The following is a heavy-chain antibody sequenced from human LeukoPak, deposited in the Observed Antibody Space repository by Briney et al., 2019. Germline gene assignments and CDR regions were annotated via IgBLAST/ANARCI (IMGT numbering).Heavy chain of an antibody. CDR2: ISAYNGNT. Sequence: ASVKVSCKASGYTFTSYGISWVRQAPGQGLEWMGWISAYNGNTNYAQKLQGRVTMTTDTSTSTAYMELRSLRSDDTAVYYCARDLAGYCSGGSCYQSAIWFDPWGQGTLVTVSS. J-gene: IGHJ5*02. CDR1: GYTFTSYG. CDR3: ARDLAGYCSGGSCYQSAIWFDP. V-gene: IGHV1-18*01. D-gene: IGHD2-15*01.